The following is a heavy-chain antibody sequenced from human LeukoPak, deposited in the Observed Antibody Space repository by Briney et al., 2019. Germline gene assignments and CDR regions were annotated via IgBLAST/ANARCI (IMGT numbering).Heavy chain of an antibody. CDR3: ATPFGYSRGRGGEYFDY. CDR2: FDPEDGET. J-gene: IGHJ4*02. V-gene: IGHV1-24*01. Sequence: ASVKVSCKVSGYTLTELSMHWVRQAPGKGLEWMGGFDPEDGETIYAQKFQGRVTMTEDTSTDTAYMELSSLRSEDTAVYYCATPFGYSRGRGGEYFDYWGQGTLVTVSS. CDR1: GYTLTELS. D-gene: IGHD6-19*01.